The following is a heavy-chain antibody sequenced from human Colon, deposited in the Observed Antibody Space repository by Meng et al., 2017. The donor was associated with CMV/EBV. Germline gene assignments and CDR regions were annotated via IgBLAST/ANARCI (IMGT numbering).Heavy chain of an antibody. J-gene: IGHJ4*02. CDR3: ARRGTGGRSFDY. CDR1: GLTFNGYG. CDR2: IGSDGSIK. D-gene: IGHD3-16*01. Sequence: GGSLRLSCAASGLTFNGYGLHWVRQAPGKGLEWVAFIGSDGSIKRYADSVKGRLTISRDNSKSTLWLQMHSLRPEDTALYYCARRGTGGRSFDYWGQGTLVTVSS. V-gene: IGHV3-30*02.